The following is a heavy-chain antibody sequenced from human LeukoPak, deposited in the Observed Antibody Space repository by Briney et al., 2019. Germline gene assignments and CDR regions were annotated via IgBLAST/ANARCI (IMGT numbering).Heavy chain of an antibody. Sequence: GGSLRLSCAVSGFTFSSYWIHWVRQAPGKGLVWVSRFSDDEGRTVYADSVKGRFTISKDNAKNTLYLQMNSLRAEDTAVYYCAKDRTVGASYWYFDLWGRGTLVTVSS. V-gene: IGHV3-74*01. CDR2: FSDDEGRT. D-gene: IGHD1-26*01. J-gene: IGHJ2*01. CDR1: GFTFSSYW. CDR3: AKDRTVGASYWYFDL.